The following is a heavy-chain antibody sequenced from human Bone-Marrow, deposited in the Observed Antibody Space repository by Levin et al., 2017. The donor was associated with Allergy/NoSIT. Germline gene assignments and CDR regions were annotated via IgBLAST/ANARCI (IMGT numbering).Heavy chain of an antibody. D-gene: IGHD2-21*02. CDR2: IKHDGSEG. CDR1: GFTFSVYW. CDR3: VRDCGGDWYSY. V-gene: IGHV3-7*01. Sequence: PGGSLRLSCAASGFTFSVYWMAWVRQAPGKGLEWVANIKHDGSEGHHVGSVRGRFTISRDNAKKSLYLQMNSLRAEDTAVYYCVRDCGGDWYSYWGQGTLVTVSS. J-gene: IGHJ4*02.